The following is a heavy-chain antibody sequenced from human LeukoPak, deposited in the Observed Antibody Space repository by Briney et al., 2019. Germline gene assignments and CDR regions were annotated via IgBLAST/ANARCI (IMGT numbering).Heavy chain of an antibody. V-gene: IGHV1-69*05. CDR2: IIPIFGTA. CDR3: ARYRLVAAAPLDY. D-gene: IGHD6-13*01. Sequence: SVKVSCKASGGTFSSYAISWVRQAPGQGLEWMGRIIPIFGTANYAQKFQGRVTITTDESTNTAYMELSSLRSEDTAVYYCARYRLVAAAPLDYWGQGTLVTVSS. CDR1: GGTFSSYA. J-gene: IGHJ4*02.